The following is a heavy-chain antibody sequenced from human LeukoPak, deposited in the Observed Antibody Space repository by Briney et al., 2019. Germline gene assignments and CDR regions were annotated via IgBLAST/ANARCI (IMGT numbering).Heavy chain of an antibody. J-gene: IGHJ6*03. D-gene: IGHD1-14*01. V-gene: IGHV1-69*05. CDR2: IIPIFGTA. CDR1: GGTFSIYA. Sequence: GASVKVSCKASGGTFSIYAISWVRQAPGQGLEWMGRIIPIFGTANYAQKFQGRVTITTDESTSTAYMELSSLRSEDTAVYYCASTGVPAAYYMDVWGKGTTVTVSS. CDR3: ASTGVPAAYYMDV.